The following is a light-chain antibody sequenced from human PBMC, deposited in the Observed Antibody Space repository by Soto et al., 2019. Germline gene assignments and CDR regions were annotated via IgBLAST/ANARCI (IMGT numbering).Light chain of an antibody. V-gene: IGKV4-1*01. J-gene: IGKJ3*01. CDR1: QRVLYSSNNKNY. Sequence: DIVMTQSPDSLAVSLGERATINCKSSQRVLYSSNNKNYLAWYQQKPGQPPKLLIYWASTRESGVPDRFSGSGSVTDFTLTISILQAEDVAVYYCQQYYSTPLPFGPGTKVDIK. CDR3: QQYYSTPLP. CDR2: WAS.